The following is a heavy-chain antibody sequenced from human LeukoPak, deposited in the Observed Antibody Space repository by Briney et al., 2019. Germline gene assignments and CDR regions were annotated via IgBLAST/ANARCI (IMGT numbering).Heavy chain of an antibody. D-gene: IGHD5-12*01. J-gene: IGHJ4*02. Sequence: PSETLSLTCTVSGGSISSGGYYWSWIRQHPGKGLEWIGYIYYSGSTYYNPSLKSRVTISVDTSKNQFSLKLSSVTAADTAVYYCARGSGCDWNVYFDYWGQGTLVTVSS. V-gene: IGHV4-31*03. CDR2: IYYSGST. CDR1: GGSISSGGYY. CDR3: ARGSGCDWNVYFDY.